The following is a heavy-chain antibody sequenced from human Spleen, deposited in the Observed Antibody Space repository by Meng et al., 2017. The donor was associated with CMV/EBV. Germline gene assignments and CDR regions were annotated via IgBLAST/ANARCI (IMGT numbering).Heavy chain of an antibody. CDR2: INPKSGGA. Sequence: ASVKVSCKASGYTFTDSFIHWVRQAPGQGLEWMGWINPKSGGANYAQKFQGRVTMTRDTSISTAYMELRRLKSDDTAVYYCARASSSSGGAYGMDVWGQGTTVTVSS. D-gene: IGHD6-6*01. CDR3: ARASSSSGGAYGMDV. V-gene: IGHV1-2*02. J-gene: IGHJ6*02. CDR1: GYTFTDSF.